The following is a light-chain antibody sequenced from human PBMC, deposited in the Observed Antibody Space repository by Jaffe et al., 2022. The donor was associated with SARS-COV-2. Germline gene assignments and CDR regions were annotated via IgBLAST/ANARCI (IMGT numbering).Light chain of an antibody. CDR1: SSDIGVYKS. CDR3: CSCVGGYSWV. CDR2: DDI. J-gene: IGLJ3*02. V-gene: IGLV2-11*01. Sequence: HSALTQPRSVSGSPGQSVTISCTGTSSDIGVYKSVSWYQQHPGKAPNLMIHDDIQRPSGVPDRFSASKSGNTASLTISGLQADDEADYYCCSCVGGYSWVFGGGTKVTVL.